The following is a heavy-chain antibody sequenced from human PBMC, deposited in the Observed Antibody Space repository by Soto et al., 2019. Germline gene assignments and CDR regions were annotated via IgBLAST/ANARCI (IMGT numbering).Heavy chain of an antibody. CDR2: ISAYNGNT. V-gene: IGHV1-18*01. Sequence: QVQLVQSGAEVKKPGASVKVSCKASGYTFTSYGISWVRQAPGQGLEWMGWISAYNGNTNYAQKLQGRVTMTTDTSTSTACMELRSLRADDTAVYYCARDVLRFLEWLSPRFDYWGQGTLVTVSS. D-gene: IGHD3-3*01. CDR3: ARDVLRFLEWLSPRFDY. J-gene: IGHJ4*02. CDR1: GYTFTSYG.